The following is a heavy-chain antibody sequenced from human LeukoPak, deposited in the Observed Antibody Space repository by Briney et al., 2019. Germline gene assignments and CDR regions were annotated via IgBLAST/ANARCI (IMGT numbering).Heavy chain of an antibody. J-gene: IGHJ4*02. CDR1: GYTFTGYY. D-gene: IGHD5-24*01. CDR3: ARSRWLQLQDFDY. V-gene: IGHV1-3*01. CDR2: INAGNGNT. Sequence: ASVKVSCKASGYTFTGYYMHWVRQAPGQGLEWMGWINAGNGNTKYSQKFQGRVTITRDTSASTAYMELSSLRSEDTAVYYCARSRWLQLQDFDYWGQGTLVTVSS.